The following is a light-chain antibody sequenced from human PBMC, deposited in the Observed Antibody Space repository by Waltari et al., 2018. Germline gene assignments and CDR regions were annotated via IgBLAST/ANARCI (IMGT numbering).Light chain of an antibody. CDR2: GAS. CDR3: QQYYRSPLT. Sequence: DIRMTQSPSSLSASVGDRVTITCRASQGIVNSLAWYQQKPGKAPKVLLYGASRLESGVPSRFSGSGSGTDYTLTISSLQPEDFATYYCQQYYRSPLTFGGGTKVEIK. V-gene: IGKV1-NL1*01. CDR1: QGIVNS. J-gene: IGKJ4*01.